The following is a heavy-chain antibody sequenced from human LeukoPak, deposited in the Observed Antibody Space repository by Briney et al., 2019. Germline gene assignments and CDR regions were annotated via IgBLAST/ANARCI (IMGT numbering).Heavy chain of an antibody. CDR3: ARIDPAAYFDY. J-gene: IGHJ4*02. Sequence: ASVKVSCKASGYTFTSYYMHWVRQAPGQGLEWMGIINPSGGSTSYAQKFQGSVTMTRDTSTSTVYMELSSLRSEDTAVYYCARIDPAAYFDYWGQGTLVTVSS. V-gene: IGHV1-46*03. D-gene: IGHD6-13*01. CDR2: INPSGGST. CDR1: GYTFTSYY.